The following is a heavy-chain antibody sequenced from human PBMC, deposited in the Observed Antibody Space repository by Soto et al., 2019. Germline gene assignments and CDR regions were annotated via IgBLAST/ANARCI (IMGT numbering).Heavy chain of an antibody. CDR1: GGSFSGYY. V-gene: IGHV4-34*01. D-gene: IGHD5-12*01. Sequence: NPSETLSLTCAVYGGSFSGYYWSWIRQPPGKGLEWIGEINHSGSTNYNPSLKSRVTISVDTSKNQFSLKLSSVTAADTAVYYCARGARWLRQYYYGMDVWGQGTKVTVSS. J-gene: IGHJ6*02. CDR2: INHSGST. CDR3: ARGARWLRQYYYGMDV.